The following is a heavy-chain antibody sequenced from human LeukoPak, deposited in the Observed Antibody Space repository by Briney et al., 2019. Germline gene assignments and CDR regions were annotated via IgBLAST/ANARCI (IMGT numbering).Heavy chain of an antibody. CDR1: GFTFSSYI. D-gene: IGHD3-16*01. Sequence: PGGSLRLSCAASGFTFSSYIMAWVRQAPGKGLEWVSSIGGGGGDTYYADSVKGRFTISIDNSKNTLSLQMNSLRADDTAVYYCAKGGRGTYDSWGQGTLVTVSS. J-gene: IGHJ4*02. CDR3: AKGGRGTYDS. CDR2: IGGGGGDT. V-gene: IGHV3-23*01.